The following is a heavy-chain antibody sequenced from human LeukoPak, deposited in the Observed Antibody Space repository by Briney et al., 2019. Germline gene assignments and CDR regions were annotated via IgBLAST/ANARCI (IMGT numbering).Heavy chain of an antibody. J-gene: IGHJ3*02. CDR1: GYTFTSYG. V-gene: IGHV1-18*01. CDR2: ISAYNGNT. CDR3: GRLVCSSSSCWDSAAFDI. D-gene: IGHD2-15*01. Sequence: ASVKVSCKASGYTFTSYGISWVRQAPGQGLEWMGWISAYNGNTNYVQKVQGRVIMTRDTSTSTAYMDVRSLRSDDTAVYYCGRLVCSSSSCWDSAAFDIWGQGTMVTVSS.